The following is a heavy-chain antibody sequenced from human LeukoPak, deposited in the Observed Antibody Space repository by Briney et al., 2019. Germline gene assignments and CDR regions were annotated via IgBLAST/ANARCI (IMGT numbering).Heavy chain of an antibody. CDR1: GGSVSGTSYF. V-gene: IGHV4-39*01. J-gene: IGHJ5*02. CDR2: IYYRGST. Sequence: PSETLSLTCTVSGGSVSGTSYFWGWIRQPPGKGLEWIGSIYYRGSTYYNPSLKSRVTISVDTSKNQFSLRLMSVTSADTAVYYCARSPSGPNPFNPWGQGTLVTVSS. CDR3: ARSPSGPNPFNP.